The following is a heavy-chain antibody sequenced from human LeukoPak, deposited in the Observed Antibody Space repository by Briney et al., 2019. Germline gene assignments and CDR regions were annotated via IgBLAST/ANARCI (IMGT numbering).Heavy chain of an antibody. CDR2: IDSNGGGT. CDR1: GYIFTDYF. CDR3: TRGRTVAPGAAPPFDY. Sequence: ASVRVSCKASGYIFTDYFIHWVRQAPGQGLEWMGWIDSNGGGTNLAQKFQGRVTLTRDTSISTAYMELSSLGSDDTAVYYCTRGRTVAPGAAPPFDYWGQETLVIVSS. J-gene: IGHJ4*02. D-gene: IGHD2-2*01. V-gene: IGHV1-2*02.